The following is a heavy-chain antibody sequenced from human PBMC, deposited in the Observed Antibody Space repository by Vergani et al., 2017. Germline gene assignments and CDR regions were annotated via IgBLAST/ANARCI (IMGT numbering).Heavy chain of an antibody. CDR3: AGQYYYGSGSYYNPLYFDY. CDR1: GYTFTSYD. V-gene: IGHV1-8*01. Sequence: QVQLVQSGAEVKKPGASVKVSCKASGYTFTSYDINWVRQATGQGLEWMGWMNPNSGNTGYAQKFQGRVTMTRNTSISTAYMELSSLRSEDTAVYYCAGQYYYGSGSYYNPLYFDYWGQGTLVTVSS. J-gene: IGHJ4*02. CDR2: MNPNSGNT. D-gene: IGHD3-10*01.